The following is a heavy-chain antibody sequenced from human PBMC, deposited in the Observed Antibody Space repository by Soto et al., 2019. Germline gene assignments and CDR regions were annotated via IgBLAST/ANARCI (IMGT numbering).Heavy chain of an antibody. J-gene: IGHJ6*02. Sequence: VGSLRLSCAASGFTFSSYWMSWVRQAPGKGLEWVANIKQDGSEKYYVDSVKGRFTISRDNAKNSLYLQMNSLRAEDTAVYYCARDKRSYCSSTSCPYYYYYYGMDVWGQGTTVTVSS. CDR1: GFTFSSYW. CDR2: IKQDGSEK. V-gene: IGHV3-7*01. D-gene: IGHD2-2*01. CDR3: ARDKRSYCSSTSCPYYYYYYGMDV.